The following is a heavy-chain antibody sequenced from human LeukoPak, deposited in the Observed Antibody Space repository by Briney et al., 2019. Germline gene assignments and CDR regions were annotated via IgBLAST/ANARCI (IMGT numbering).Heavy chain of an antibody. D-gene: IGHD4-23*01. CDR2: ISNSADST. CDR3: AKPLEKYTYGGNFDY. V-gene: IGHV3-23*01. J-gene: IGHJ4*02. Sequence: PGVSLRLSCEASGFTFSSYAMSWVRQAPGKGLAWVSVISNSADSTYYADSVKGRFTISRDNSKNTLYLQMNNLRAEDTAVYYCAKPLEKYTYGGNFDYWGQGILVTVSS. CDR1: GFTFSSYA.